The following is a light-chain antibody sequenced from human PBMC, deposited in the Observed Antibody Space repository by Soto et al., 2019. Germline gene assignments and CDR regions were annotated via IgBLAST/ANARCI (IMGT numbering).Light chain of an antibody. J-gene: IGLJ2*01. CDR3: GTWDTSLSVVV. CDR2: DNN. Sequence: QSVLTQPPSVSAAPGQKVTISCSGSSSNIGNNYVSWYQQLPGTAPKLLIYDNNKRPSGIPDRFSGSKSGTSATLGITGLRTGDGADYYCGTWDTSLSVVVFGGGTKVTVL. V-gene: IGLV1-51*01. CDR1: SSNIGNNY.